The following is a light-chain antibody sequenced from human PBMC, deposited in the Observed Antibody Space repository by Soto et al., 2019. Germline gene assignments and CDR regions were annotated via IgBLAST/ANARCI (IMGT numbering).Light chain of an antibody. V-gene: IGKV1-5*01. CDR1: QSISSY. CDR2: AAS. CDR3: QQYNSYS. Sequence: DIQMTPSPSTLSGSVLYIVTITCRASQSISSYVNWYQQKPGKAPQPLIYAASSLQSGVPSRFSGSGSGTEFTLTISSLQPDDFATYYCQQYNSYSFGQGTKVDIK. J-gene: IGKJ1*01.